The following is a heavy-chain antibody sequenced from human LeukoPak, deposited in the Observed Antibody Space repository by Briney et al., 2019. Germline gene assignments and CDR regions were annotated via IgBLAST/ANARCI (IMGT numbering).Heavy chain of an antibody. J-gene: IGHJ3*02. V-gene: IGHV3-23*01. CDR3: ARTKTVGDYSDAFDI. D-gene: IGHD4-17*01. Sequence: GGSLRLSCAASGFTFSSYAMSWVRQAPGKGLEWVSAISGSGGSTYYADSVKGRFTISRDNAKNSLYLQMNSLRAEDTAVYYCARTKTVGDYSDAFDIWGQGTMVTVSS. CDR2: ISGSGGST. CDR1: GFTFSSYA.